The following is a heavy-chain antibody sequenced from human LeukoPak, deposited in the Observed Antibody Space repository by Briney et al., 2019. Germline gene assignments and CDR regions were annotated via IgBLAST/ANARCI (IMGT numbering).Heavy chain of an antibody. V-gene: IGHV4-61*02. CDR1: GGSISSGSYY. CDR3: ARESDSSRGHYYYYYMDV. J-gene: IGHJ6*03. CDR2: IYTSGST. Sequence: SETLSLTCTVSGGSISSGSYYWSWIRQPAGKGLEWIGRIYTSGSTNYNPSLKSRVTISVDTSKNQFSLKLSSVTAADTAVYYCARESDSSRGHYYYYYMDVWGKGTTVTVSS. D-gene: IGHD3-10*01.